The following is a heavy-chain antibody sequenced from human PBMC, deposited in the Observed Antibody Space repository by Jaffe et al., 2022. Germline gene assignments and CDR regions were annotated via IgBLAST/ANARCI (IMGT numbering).Heavy chain of an antibody. CDR1: GGSISSGSYY. Sequence: QVQLQESGPGLVKPSQTLSLTCTVSGGSISSGSYYWSWIRQPAGKGLEWIGRIYTSGSTNYNPSLKSRVTISVDTSKNQFSLKLSSVTAADTAVYYCARERFYYDSSGYYDTLRYYFDYWGQGTLVTVSS. CDR2: IYTSGST. D-gene: IGHD3-22*01. J-gene: IGHJ4*02. V-gene: IGHV4-61*02. CDR3: ARERFYYDSSGYYDTLRYYFDY.